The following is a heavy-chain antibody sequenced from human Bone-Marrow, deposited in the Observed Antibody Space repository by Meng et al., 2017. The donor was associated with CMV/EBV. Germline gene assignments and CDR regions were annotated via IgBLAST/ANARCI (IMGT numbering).Heavy chain of an antibody. CDR1: GYTFTSYG. Sequence: ASVKVFCKASGYTFTSYGISWVRQAPGQGLEWMGWISAYNGNTNYAQKLQGRVTMTTDTSTSTAYMELRSLRSDDTAVYYCASGRYCSSTSCYFDYWGQGTLVTVSS. CDR2: ISAYNGNT. J-gene: IGHJ4*02. CDR3: ASGRYCSSTSCYFDY. V-gene: IGHV1-18*01. D-gene: IGHD2-2*01.